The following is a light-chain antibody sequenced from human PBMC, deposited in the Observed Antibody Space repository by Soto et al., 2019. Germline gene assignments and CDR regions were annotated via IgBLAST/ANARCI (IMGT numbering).Light chain of an antibody. CDR2: EVN. CDR1: SSDVGSYNL. J-gene: IGLJ3*02. V-gene: IGLV2-23*02. Sequence: QSALTQPASVSGSPGQSITISCSGTSSDVGSYNLVSWYQQLPGKAPKLIIYEVNERPSGISDRFSGSKSGNTASLTISGLQGEDEADYYCCSYVGSSIFMFGGGTKLTVL. CDR3: CSYVGSSIFM.